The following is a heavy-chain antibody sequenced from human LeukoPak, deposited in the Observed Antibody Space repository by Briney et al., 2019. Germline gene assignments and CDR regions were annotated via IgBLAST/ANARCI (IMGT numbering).Heavy chain of an antibody. CDR1: GFTFSSYA. D-gene: IGHD6-19*01. J-gene: IGHJ3*02. CDR2: ISGSGGST. Sequence: PGGSLRLSCAASGFTFSSYAMSWVRQAPGKGLEWVSAISGSGGSTYYADSVKGRFTISRDSSKNTLYLQMNSLRAEDTAVYYCAKAIAVAGTGDAFDIWGQGTMVTVSS. CDR3: AKAIAVAGTGDAFDI. V-gene: IGHV3-23*01.